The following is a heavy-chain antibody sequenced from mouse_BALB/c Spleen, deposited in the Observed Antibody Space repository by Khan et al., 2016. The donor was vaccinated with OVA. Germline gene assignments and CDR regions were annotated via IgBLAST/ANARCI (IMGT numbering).Heavy chain of an antibody. CDR3: ARPYYADY. V-gene: IGHV1-9*01. D-gene: IGHD2-10*01. Sequence: VQLQESGAELMKPGASVKISCKATGYTFRSYWMEWVKQRPGHGLEWIGETLPGTGSTNYNETFKGKATFTADTSYNTAYMQLSSLTSEDSAVYYCARPYYADYWGQGTTLTVSS. CDR2: TLPGTGST. CDR1: GYTFRSYW. J-gene: IGHJ2*01.